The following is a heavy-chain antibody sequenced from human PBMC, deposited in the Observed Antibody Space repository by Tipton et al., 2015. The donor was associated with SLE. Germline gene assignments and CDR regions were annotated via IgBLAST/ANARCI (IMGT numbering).Heavy chain of an antibody. CDR3: ARVGRPMTTVVTPYYFDY. J-gene: IGHJ4*02. V-gene: IGHV4-30-4*01. CDR2: IYHSGTT. Sequence: TLSLTCTVSGGSINSGDFYWSWIRQSPGKGLEWIGYIYHSGTTYYNPSLQSRATISVDTSENQFSLKLSSVTAADTAVYYCARVGRPMTTVVTPYYFDYWGQGTLVTVSS. D-gene: IGHD4-23*01. CDR1: GGSINSGDFY.